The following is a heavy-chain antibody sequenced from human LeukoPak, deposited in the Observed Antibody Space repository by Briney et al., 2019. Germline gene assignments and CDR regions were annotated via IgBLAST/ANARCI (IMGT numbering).Heavy chain of an antibody. CDR1: GYTFTGYY. Sequence: ASVKVSCKASGYTFTGYYMHWVRQAPGQGLEWMGWINPNSGGTNYAQNFQGRVTMTRDTSISTAYMELSRLRSDDTAVYYCAKPAISSRGWYYDYWGQGTLVTVSS. V-gene: IGHV1-2*02. CDR3: AKPAISSRGWYYDY. J-gene: IGHJ4*02. CDR2: INPNSGGT. D-gene: IGHD6-19*01.